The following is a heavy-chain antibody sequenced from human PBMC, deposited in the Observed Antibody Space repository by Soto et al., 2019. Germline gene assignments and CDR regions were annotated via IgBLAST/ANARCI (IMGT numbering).Heavy chain of an antibody. V-gene: IGHV3-48*02. J-gene: IGHJ3*02. Sequence: PGGSLRLSCAPSGFSFSTYSMNWVRQAPGKGLEWVSYISENMRIIKYADSVKGRFTISRDNAKDSLYLQMNSLRDEDTAIYYCVREGYYSGFDIWGQGTMVTVSS. CDR3: VREGYYSGFDI. CDR2: ISENMRII. CDR1: GFSFSTYS. D-gene: IGHD6-19*01.